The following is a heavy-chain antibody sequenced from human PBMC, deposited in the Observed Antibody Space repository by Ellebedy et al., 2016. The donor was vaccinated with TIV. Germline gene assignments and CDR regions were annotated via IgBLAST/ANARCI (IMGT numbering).Heavy chain of an antibody. CDR3: AKDLDGSDLLSYHYGMDV. V-gene: IGHV3-23*01. CDR1: GFNFIQYA. D-gene: IGHD1-26*01. J-gene: IGHJ6*02. CDR2: SRGSDGTT. Sequence: GESLKISCAASGFNFIQYAMSWVRQAPGKGLEWVSSSRGSDGTTNYAGSVRGRFTISRDNSRNTLYLQMDSLRAEDTAVYYCAKDLDGSDLLSYHYGMDVWGQGTTVTVSS.